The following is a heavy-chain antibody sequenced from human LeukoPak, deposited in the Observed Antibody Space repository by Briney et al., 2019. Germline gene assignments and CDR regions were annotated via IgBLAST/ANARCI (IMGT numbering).Heavy chain of an antibody. CDR1: GGSISSTPYC. V-gene: IGHV4-39*01. Sequence: SETLSLTCTVSGGSISSTPYCWGWIRQPPGKGLEWIGSVCYTGNTYYNPSLRSRVTVSVDTSKNQFSLRLKSVTAADTAVYYCARRGMVDFWIDYWGQGTLVTVSS. CDR2: VCYTGNT. J-gene: IGHJ4*02. CDR3: ARRGMVDFWIDY. D-gene: IGHD3-3*01.